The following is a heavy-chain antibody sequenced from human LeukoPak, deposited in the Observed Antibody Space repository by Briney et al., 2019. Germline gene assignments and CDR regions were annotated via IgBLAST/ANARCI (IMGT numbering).Heavy chain of an antibody. CDR2: ITPIFGTA. V-gene: IGHV1-69*13. CDR1: GGTFSSHP. J-gene: IGHJ4*02. Sequence: ASVKVSCKASGGTFSSHPFTWVRQAPGQGLEWMGEITPIFGTANYAQRFQGRVTITADESTSTVYMELSSLRSDDTALYYCARNSRVASTSGLNYWGQGTLVTVSS. CDR3: ARNSRVASTSGLNY. D-gene: IGHD4-23*01.